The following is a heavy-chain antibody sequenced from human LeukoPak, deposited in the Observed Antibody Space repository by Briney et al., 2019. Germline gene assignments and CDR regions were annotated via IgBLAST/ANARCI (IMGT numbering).Heavy chain of an antibody. D-gene: IGHD3-10*01. CDR3: ARDYYGSGSYYNDAFDI. Sequence: GASVKVSCRASGFTFTSYGITWVRQAPGQGLEWMGWISAYNGNTKYAQKLQGRVTMTTDTSTSTAYMELRSLRSDDTAVYYCARDYYGSGSYYNDAFDIWGQGTMVTVSS. J-gene: IGHJ3*02. V-gene: IGHV1-18*01. CDR2: ISAYNGNT. CDR1: GFTFTSYG.